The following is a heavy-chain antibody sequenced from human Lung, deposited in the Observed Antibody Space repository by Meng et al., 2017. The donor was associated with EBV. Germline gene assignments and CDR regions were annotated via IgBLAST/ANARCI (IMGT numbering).Heavy chain of an antibody. V-gene: IGHV3-74*01. D-gene: IGHD1-14*01. Sequence: ELRLLEPGGALVQPGGSLRLSCAASGFTFSRYWMHWVRQAPGKGLVGVSRTNENGAITNYADSVKGRFTISRDNAKNTLYLQMNSLRAEDTAVYYCSRDLAGSDDYWGQGTLVTVSS. J-gene: IGHJ4*02. CDR3: SRDLAGSDDY. CDR1: GFTFSRYW. CDR2: TNENGAIT.